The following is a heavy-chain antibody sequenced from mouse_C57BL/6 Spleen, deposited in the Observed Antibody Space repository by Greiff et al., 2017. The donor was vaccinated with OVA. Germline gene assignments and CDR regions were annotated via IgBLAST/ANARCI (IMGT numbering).Heavy chain of an antibody. Sequence: VQLQQSGPELVKPGASVKIPCKASGYTFTDYNMDWVKQSHGKSLEWIGDINPNNGGTIYNQKFKGKATLTVDKSSSTAYMELRSLTSEDTAVDYCARKGYSNYWYFDVWGTGTTVTVSS. CDR2: INPNNGGT. D-gene: IGHD2-5*01. J-gene: IGHJ1*03. CDR1: GYTFTDYN. V-gene: IGHV1-18*01. CDR3: ARKGYSNYWYFDV.